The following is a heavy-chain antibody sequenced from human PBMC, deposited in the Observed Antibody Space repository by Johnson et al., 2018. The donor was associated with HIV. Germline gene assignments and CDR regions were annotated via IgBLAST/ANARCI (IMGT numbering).Heavy chain of an antibody. V-gene: IGHV3-30*14. CDR2: ISYDGSNK. CDR1: GFTFSSYA. CDR3: ARGVTGYSYGT. Sequence: QVQLVESGGGVVQPGRSLRLSCAASGFTFSSYAMHWVRQAPGKGLKWVAVISYDGSNKYYADSVKGRFTISRDNSKNTLYLQMNSLRVEDTAVYYCARGVTGYSYGTWGQGTMVTVSS. D-gene: IGHD5-18*01. J-gene: IGHJ3*01.